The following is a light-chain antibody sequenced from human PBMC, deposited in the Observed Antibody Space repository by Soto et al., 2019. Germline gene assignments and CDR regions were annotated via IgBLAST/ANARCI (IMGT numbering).Light chain of an antibody. CDR1: QSLTSSY. CDR2: AAS. J-gene: IGKJ4*01. V-gene: IGKV3-20*01. Sequence: EVVLTQSPGTLSLSPGERATLSCRASQSLTSSYLAWYQQKPGQAPRLLIYAASSRATGTPDRFSGSGSGTDFTLTSSRLEPEDFAVYYCQLCGTLPPFTVGGGTKVEIK. CDR3: QLCGTLPPFT.